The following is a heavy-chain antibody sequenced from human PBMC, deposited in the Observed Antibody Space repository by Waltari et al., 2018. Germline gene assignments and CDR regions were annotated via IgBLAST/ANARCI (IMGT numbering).Heavy chain of an antibody. CDR2: INHSGST. V-gene: IGHV4-34*01. J-gene: IGHJ6*04. CDR1: GGSFCGYY. Sequence: QVQLQQWGAGLLKPSETLSLTCAVYGGSFCGYYWNWIRQPPGKGLEWIGEINHSGSTNYNPSLKSRVTISGDTSKNQFSLKLSSVTAADTAVYYCARGHRFFPVWGKGTTVTISS. CDR3: ARGHRFFPV. D-gene: IGHD3-3*01.